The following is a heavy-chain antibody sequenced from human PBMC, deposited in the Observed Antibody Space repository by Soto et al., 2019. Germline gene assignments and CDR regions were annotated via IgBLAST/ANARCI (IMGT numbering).Heavy chain of an antibody. Sequence: GGSLILSCSAYGFTFSSYSMHWVRQAPGKGLEYVSAISSNGGSTYYADSVKGRFTISRDNSKNTLYLQMSSLRAEDTAVYYCVKNFEQQLALFDYWGQGTLVTVSS. CDR3: VKNFEQQLALFDY. CDR2: ISSNGGST. J-gene: IGHJ4*02. CDR1: GFTFSSYS. D-gene: IGHD6-13*01. V-gene: IGHV3-64D*08.